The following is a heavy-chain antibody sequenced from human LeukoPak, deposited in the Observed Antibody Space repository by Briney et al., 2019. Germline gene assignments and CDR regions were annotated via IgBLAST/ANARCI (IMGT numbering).Heavy chain of an antibody. CDR3: ARVDYDSSGYYTNWFDP. J-gene: IGHJ5*02. CDR2: INPNSGGT. V-gene: IGHV1-2*02. D-gene: IGHD3-22*01. Sequence: ASVKVSCKASGYTFTGYYMHWVRQAPGQGLEWMGWINPNSGGTNYAQKLQGRVTMTTDTSTSTAYMELRSLRSDDTAVYYCARVDYDSSGYYTNWFDPWGQGTLVTVSS. CDR1: GYTFTGYY.